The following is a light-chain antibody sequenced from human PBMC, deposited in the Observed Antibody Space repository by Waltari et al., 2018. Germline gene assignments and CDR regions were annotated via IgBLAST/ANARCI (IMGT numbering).Light chain of an antibody. CDR2: PAS. CDR3: QQSHSAPLA. J-gene: IGKJ4*01. Sequence: DIQMTQSPSSLSASVGDRVTITCRASRAIANYVNWYQQRPGLAPKLLIYPASTLQDGVPTPFSGSGSGTDFTLTISSLQIEDFATYYCQQSHSAPLAFGGGTRLEI. CDR1: RAIANY. V-gene: IGKV1-39*01.